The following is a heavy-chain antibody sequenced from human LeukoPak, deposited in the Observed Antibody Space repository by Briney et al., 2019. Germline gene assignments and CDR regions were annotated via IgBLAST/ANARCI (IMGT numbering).Heavy chain of an antibody. V-gene: IGHV3-23*01. J-gene: IGHJ4*02. Sequence: GGSLRLSCAASGFTFSSYAMSWVRQAPGKGLEWVSAISGSGGSTYYADSVKGRFTISRDNSKNTLYLQMNSLRAEDTAVYYCAKNRGYCSGGSCYFDYWGQGTLATVSS. CDR2: ISGSGGST. CDR1: GFTFSSYA. D-gene: IGHD2-15*01. CDR3: AKNRGYCSGGSCYFDY.